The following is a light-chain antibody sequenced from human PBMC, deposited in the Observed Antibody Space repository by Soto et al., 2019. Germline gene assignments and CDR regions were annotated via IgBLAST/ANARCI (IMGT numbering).Light chain of an antibody. V-gene: IGKV3-15*01. CDR2: GAS. J-gene: IGKJ1*01. CDR3: QQYNNWPPWT. CDR1: QSISDN. Sequence: EIVMTQSPATLSVSPGERATLSCRASQSISDNLAWYQHKPGQAPRLLIYGASTRATGIPARFSGSGSGTEFTLTISSLQSEDFALYFCQQYNNWPPWTFGHGTKVEIK.